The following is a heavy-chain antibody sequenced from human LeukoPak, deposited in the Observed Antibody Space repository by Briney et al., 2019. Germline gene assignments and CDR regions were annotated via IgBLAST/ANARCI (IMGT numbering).Heavy chain of an antibody. Sequence: ASVKVSCKASGYTFTSYDINWVRQATGQGLEWMGWMNHNSGNTGYAQKFQGRVTMTRNTSISTAYMELSSLRSEDTAVYYCARRYRRDGYNLLGYWGQGTLVTVSS. CDR1: GYTFTSYD. D-gene: IGHD5-24*01. CDR2: MNHNSGNT. V-gene: IGHV1-8*01. CDR3: ARRYRRDGYNLLGY. J-gene: IGHJ4*02.